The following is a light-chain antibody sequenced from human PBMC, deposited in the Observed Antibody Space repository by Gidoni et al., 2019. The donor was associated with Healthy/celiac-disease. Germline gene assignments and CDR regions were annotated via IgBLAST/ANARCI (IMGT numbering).Light chain of an antibody. V-gene: IGKV3-20*01. CDR1: QSVSSSY. CDR2: GAS. CDR3: QQYGSSPPYT. Sequence: EIVLTQSPCPLSLSQGESATLSCRASQSVSSSYLAWYQQKPGQAPRLLIYGASSRATGIPDRFSGSGSGTDFTLTISRLEPEDFAVYYCQQYGSSPPYTFGQGTKLEIK. J-gene: IGKJ2*01.